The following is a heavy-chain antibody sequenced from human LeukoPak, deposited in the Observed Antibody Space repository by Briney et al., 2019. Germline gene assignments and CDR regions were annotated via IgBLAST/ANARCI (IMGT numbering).Heavy chain of an antibody. CDR1: GYTFTNYG. D-gene: IGHD3-10*01. CDR3: ARPSGGTRTDYFDY. V-gene: IGHV1-18*01. Sequence: ASVKVSCKASGYTFTNYGISWVRQAPGQGLGWMGWISAYNGNTNYAQKLQGRGTMTTDTATSTADMELRSLRSDDTAVYYCARPSGGTRTDYFDYWGQGTLVTVSS. CDR2: ISAYNGNT. J-gene: IGHJ4*02.